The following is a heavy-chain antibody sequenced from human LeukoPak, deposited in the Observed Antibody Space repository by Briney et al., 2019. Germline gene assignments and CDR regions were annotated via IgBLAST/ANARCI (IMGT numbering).Heavy chain of an antibody. V-gene: IGHV3-23*01. Sequence: GGSLRLSCAASGFTFDDYGMSWVRQAPGKGLEWVSAISGSGGSTYYADSVKGRFTISRDNSKNTLYLQMNSLRAEDTAVYYCAKVGATVSRFPMWFQHWGQGTLVTVSS. CDR1: GFTFDDYG. CDR3: AKVGATVSRFPMWFQH. D-gene: IGHD4-17*01. J-gene: IGHJ1*01. CDR2: ISGSGGST.